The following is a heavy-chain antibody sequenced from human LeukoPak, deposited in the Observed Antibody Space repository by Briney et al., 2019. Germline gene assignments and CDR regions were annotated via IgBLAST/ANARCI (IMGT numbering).Heavy chain of an antibody. Sequence: PSETLSLTCTVSGGSISSYYWSWIRQPPGKGLEWIGYIYTSGSTNYNPSLKSRVTISVDTSKNQFSLKLSSVTAADTAVYYCARYYSGSYIRFDPWGQGTLVTVSS. D-gene: IGHD1-26*01. V-gene: IGHV4-4*09. CDR2: IYTSGST. CDR3: ARYYSGSYIRFDP. J-gene: IGHJ5*02. CDR1: GGSISSYY.